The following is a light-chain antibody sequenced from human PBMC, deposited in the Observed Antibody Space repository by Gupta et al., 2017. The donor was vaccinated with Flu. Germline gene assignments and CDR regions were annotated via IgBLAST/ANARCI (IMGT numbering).Light chain of an antibody. V-gene: IGLV8-61*01. CDR2: STN. Sequence: GSVSSTSHATWYQQTPGQGPHKLISSTNTRSSWGPDRFSGSIRGNRAALTIAGAQADNEDGYYCGRYMGHGIGVFGGGTKLPVL. J-gene: IGLJ3*02. CDR3: GRYMGHGIGV. CDR1: GSVSSTSH.